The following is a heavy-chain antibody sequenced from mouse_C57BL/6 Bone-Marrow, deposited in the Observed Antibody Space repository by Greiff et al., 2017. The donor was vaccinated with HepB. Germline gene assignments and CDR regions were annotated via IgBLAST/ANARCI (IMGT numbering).Heavy chain of an antibody. CDR3: ATGDY. Sequence: VQLQQSGPELVKPGASVKISCKASGYSFTGYYMHWVKQSSEKSLEWIGEINPSTGGTSYNQKFEGKATLTVDKSSSTAYMQLKSLTSEDSAVYYCATGDYWGQGTTLTVSS. V-gene: IGHV1-43*01. J-gene: IGHJ2*01. CDR1: GYSFTGYY. CDR2: INPSTGGT.